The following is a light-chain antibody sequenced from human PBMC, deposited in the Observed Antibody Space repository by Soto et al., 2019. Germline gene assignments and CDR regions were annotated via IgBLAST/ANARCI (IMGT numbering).Light chain of an antibody. J-gene: IGKJ1*01. CDR1: QGIRND. V-gene: IGKV1-17*01. Sequence: DVLMTQSPSSLSASVGDRVTITCRASQGIRNDLDWYQQKPGKAPKRLIYAASSLQSGVPSRFSGSGSGTEFILTISSLQPEDFATYYCLQHSSYPKTFGQGTKVEVK. CDR3: LQHSSYPKT. CDR2: AAS.